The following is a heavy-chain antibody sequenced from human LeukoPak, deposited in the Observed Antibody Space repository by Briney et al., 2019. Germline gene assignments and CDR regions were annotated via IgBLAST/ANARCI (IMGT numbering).Heavy chain of an antibody. J-gene: IGHJ4*02. CDR1: GFTFNTYD. D-gene: IGHD2-21*02. CDR2: ISYDGSNK. Sequence: GRSLRLSCAASGFTFNTYDMHWVRQAPGKGLEWVAVISYDGSNKYYADSVKGRFTISRDNSKNTLYLQMNSLRAEDTAVYYCARDGNVVVTAILWLATDWGQGTLVTVSS. V-gene: IGHV3-30-3*01. CDR3: ARDGNVVVTAILWLATD.